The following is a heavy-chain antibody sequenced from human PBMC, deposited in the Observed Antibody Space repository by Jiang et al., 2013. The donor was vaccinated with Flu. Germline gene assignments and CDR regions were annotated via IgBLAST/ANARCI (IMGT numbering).Heavy chain of an antibody. J-gene: IGHJ6*02. CDR1: GGSIGSSSYY. D-gene: IGHD2-21*01. CDR2: IYNSGTT. Sequence: LLKPSETLSLTCTVSGGSIGSSSYYWGWVRQPPGKRLEWIASIYNSGTTYYNPSLQSRVTLSVDTSKNQFSLKLTSVTAADTAVYYCAGRAYYYYGMDVWGQGTTVTVSS. CDR3: AGRAYYYYGMDV. V-gene: IGHV4-39*01.